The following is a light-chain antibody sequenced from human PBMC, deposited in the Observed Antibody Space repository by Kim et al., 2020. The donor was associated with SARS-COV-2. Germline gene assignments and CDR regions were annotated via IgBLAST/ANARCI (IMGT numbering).Light chain of an antibody. V-gene: IGKV1-5*03. Sequence: STLSASVGDRVTITCRASQSNSSWLAWYQQKPGKAPKLLIYKASSLESGVPSRFSGSGSGTEFTLTISSLQPDDFATYYCQQSRTFGQGTKVDIK. CDR1: QSNSSW. CDR3: QQSRT. J-gene: IGKJ1*01. CDR2: KAS.